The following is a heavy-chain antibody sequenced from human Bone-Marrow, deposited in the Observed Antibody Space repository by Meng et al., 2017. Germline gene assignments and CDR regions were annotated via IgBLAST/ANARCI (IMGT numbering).Heavy chain of an antibody. V-gene: IGHV4-39*07. Sequence: SETLSLTCTVSGGSISSSSYYWGWIRQPPGKGLEWIGSIYYSGSTYYNPSLKSRVTISVDTSKNQFSLKLSPVTAADTAVYYCARGPTTMAHDFDYWGQGTLVTVSS. J-gene: IGHJ4*02. CDR3: ARGPTTMAHDFDY. CDR1: GGSISSSSYY. D-gene: IGHD4-11*01. CDR2: IYYSGST.